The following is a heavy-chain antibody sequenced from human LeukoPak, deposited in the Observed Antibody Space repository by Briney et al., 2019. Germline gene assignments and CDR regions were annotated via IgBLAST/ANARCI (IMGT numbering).Heavy chain of an antibody. CDR3: ARVSRGGDSPFDY. J-gene: IGHJ4*02. Sequence: PSQTLSLTCTVSGGSISSGGYYWSWIRQPPGKGLEWIGYIYHSGSTYYNPSLKSRVTISVDTSKNQFSLKLSSVTAADTAVYYCARVSRGGDSPFDYWGQGTLVTVSS. D-gene: IGHD2-21*02. V-gene: IGHV4-30-2*01. CDR1: GGSISSGGYY. CDR2: IYHSGST.